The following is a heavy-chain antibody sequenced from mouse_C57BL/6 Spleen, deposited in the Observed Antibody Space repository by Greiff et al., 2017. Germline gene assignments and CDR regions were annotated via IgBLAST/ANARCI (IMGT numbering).Heavy chain of an antibody. CDR3: ARWGDYDAMDY. CDR2: IYPGDGDT. Sequence: QVQLQQSGPELVKPGASVKISCKASGYAFSSSWMNWVKQRPGKGLEWIGRIYPGDGDTNYNGKFKGKATLTADKSSSTAYMHLSSLTSGDSAVYFCARWGDYDAMDYWGPGTSVTVSS. V-gene: IGHV1-82*01. J-gene: IGHJ4*01. CDR1: GYAFSSSW.